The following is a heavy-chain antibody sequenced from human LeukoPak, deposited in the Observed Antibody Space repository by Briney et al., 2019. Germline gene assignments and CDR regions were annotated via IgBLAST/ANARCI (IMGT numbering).Heavy chain of an antibody. CDR2: IWYDGSNK. J-gene: IGHJ4*02. D-gene: IGHD3-22*01. V-gene: IGHV3-33*06. Sequence: GGSLRLSCAASGFTFSSYGMHWVRQAPGKGLEWVAVIWYDGSNKYYADSVKGRFTISRDNSKNTLYLQMNSLSAEDTAVYYCAKNLDSSGYYYVSAPGDYWGQGTLVTVSS. CDR1: GFTFSSYG. CDR3: AKNLDSSGYYYVSAPGDY.